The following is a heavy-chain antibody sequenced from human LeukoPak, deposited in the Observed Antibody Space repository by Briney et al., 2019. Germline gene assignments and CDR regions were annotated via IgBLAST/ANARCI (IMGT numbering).Heavy chain of an antibody. CDR1: GFTFSSYA. CDR3: AKETVRELEYSSSVFDY. D-gene: IGHD6-6*01. CDR2: ISGSGGST. V-gene: IGHV3-23*01. Sequence: PGGSLRLSCAASGFTFSSYAMSWVRQAPGKGLEWVSAISGSGGSTYYADSVKGRFTISRDNSKNTLYLQMNSLRAEDTAVYYCAKETVRELEYSSSVFDYWGQGTLVTVSS. J-gene: IGHJ4*02.